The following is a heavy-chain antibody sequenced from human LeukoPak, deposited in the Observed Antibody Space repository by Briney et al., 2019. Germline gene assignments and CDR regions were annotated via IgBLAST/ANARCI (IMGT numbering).Heavy chain of an antibody. Sequence: GGSLRLSCIASGFTFDDYAMHWVRQAPGKGLEWVSGISWNSGSIGYADSVKGRFTISRDNAKNTLYVQMNSLRAEDTGVYYCARGGTSGGAPDYYYYMDVWGKGTTVTVSS. J-gene: IGHJ6*03. V-gene: IGHV3-9*01. CDR1: GFTFDDYA. D-gene: IGHD6-19*01. CDR3: ARGGTSGGAPDYYYYMDV. CDR2: ISWNSGSI.